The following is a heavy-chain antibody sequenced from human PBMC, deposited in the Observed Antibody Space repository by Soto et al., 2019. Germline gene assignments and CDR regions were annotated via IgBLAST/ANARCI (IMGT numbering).Heavy chain of an antibody. V-gene: IGHV3-30-3*01. CDR1: GFTFSSYA. CDR3: ARPLWRNDYNWGYFDL. CDR2: ISYDGNNK. D-gene: IGHD4-4*01. J-gene: IGHJ2*01. Sequence: QVQLVESGGGVVQPGRSLRLSCAASGFTFSSYAMHWVRQAPGKGLEWVAVISYDGNNKYYADSVKGRFTISRDNSKNMLYLQMNSLRAEDTAVYYCARPLWRNDYNWGYFDLWGRGTLVTVSS.